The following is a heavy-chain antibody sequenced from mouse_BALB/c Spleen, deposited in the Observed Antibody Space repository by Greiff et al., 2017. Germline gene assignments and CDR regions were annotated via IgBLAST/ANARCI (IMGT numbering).Heavy chain of an antibody. Sequence: QVQLQQSGAELVRPGTSVKVSCKASGYAFTNYLIEWVKQRPGQGLEWIGVINPGSGGTNYNEKFKGKATLTADKSSSTAYMQLSSLTSDDSAVYFCARDGLWDYCGSSYAMDYWGQGTSVTVSS. CDR2: INPGSGGT. D-gene: IGHD1-1*01. CDR1: GYAFTNYL. J-gene: IGHJ4*01. V-gene: IGHV1-54*01. CDR3: ARDGLWDYCGSSYAMDY.